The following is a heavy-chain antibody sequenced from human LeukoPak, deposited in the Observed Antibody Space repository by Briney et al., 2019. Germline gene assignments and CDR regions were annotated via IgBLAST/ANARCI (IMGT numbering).Heavy chain of an antibody. CDR3: ARDLVTVTKGFDI. J-gene: IGHJ3*02. Sequence: SETLSLTCVVSGDSFSSHYWTWIRQSPGKGLEWIRYISYIGSTNYNPSLKSRVTISIDTSKNQFSLKLRSVTAADTAVYYCARDLVTVTKGFDIWGQGTMVSVSA. CDR1: GDSFSSHY. V-gene: IGHV4-59*11. CDR2: ISYIGST. D-gene: IGHD4-17*01.